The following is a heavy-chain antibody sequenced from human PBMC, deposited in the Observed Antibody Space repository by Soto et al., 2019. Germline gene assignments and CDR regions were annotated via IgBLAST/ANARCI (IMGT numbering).Heavy chain of an antibody. CDR2: IYHTGTT. J-gene: IGHJ4*02. V-gene: IGHV4-39*01. D-gene: IGHD6-6*01. CDR1: GDSISSSTYY. CDR3: ARPYFSSSSMFDY. Sequence: LSLTCTVSGDSISSSTYYWGWIRQPPGKGLEWIGCIYHTGTTYYNPSLKSRVTISVDTSKNQFSLKLSSVTAADTAVYYCARPYFSSSSMFDYWGQGTLVTVSS.